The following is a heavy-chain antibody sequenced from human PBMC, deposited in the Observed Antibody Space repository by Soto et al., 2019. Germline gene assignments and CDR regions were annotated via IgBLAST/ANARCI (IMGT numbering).Heavy chain of an antibody. D-gene: IGHD3-10*01. V-gene: IGHV4-39*01. CDR1: GGSISSSDSN. J-gene: IGHJ5*02. CDR2: IDYSGGT. Sequence: XXTLSLPCTVSGGSISSSDSNWGSIRRPPGKGLEWVGTIDYSGGTTYNPSLESRVTISVDTSKNQFSLRLSFVTAADTAVYYCARRTPLYASESSRFDPWGQGALVTVSS. CDR3: ARRTPLYASESSRFDP.